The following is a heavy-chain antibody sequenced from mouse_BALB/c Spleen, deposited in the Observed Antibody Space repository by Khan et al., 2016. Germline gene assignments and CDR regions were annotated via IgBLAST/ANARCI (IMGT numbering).Heavy chain of an antibody. J-gene: IGHJ2*01. Sequence: EVKLLESGPGLVKPSQSLSLTCSVTGYSITSGYYWNWIRQFPGNKLEWMGHISYDGSNNYNPSLKNRISITRDTSKNQFLLKLNSVTPEDTAKYYCAGDSYYFDYWGQGTTLAVSS. CDR1: GYSITSGYY. CDR3: AGDSYYFDY. CDR2: ISYDGSN. V-gene: IGHV3-6*02.